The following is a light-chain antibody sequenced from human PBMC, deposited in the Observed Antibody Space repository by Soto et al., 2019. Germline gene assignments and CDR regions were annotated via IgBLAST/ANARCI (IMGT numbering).Light chain of an antibody. V-gene: IGLV2-14*01. CDR1: SSDVGLYNY. Sequence: QSALAQPASVSGSPGQSITISCTGTSSDVGLYNYVSWYQHHPGKAPKLLIYEVSDRPSGVSNRFSGSKSGNTASLTISGLQAEDEADYYCSSHTTTSTYGFGTGTKLTVL. CDR2: EVS. CDR3: SSHTTTSTYG. J-gene: IGLJ1*01.